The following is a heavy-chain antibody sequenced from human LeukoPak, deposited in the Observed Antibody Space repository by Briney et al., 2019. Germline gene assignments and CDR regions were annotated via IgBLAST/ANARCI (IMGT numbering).Heavy chain of an antibody. CDR2: ISSSSGYI. CDR1: AFTFSSYS. Sequence: GGSLRLSCAASAFTFSSYSMNWVRQAPGKGLEWVSSISSSSGYIYYADSVNGRFTISRDNAENSLYLQMDSLRVEDTAVYYCARARAYSGSYFDAFDIWGQGTTVTVSS. J-gene: IGHJ3*02. D-gene: IGHD1-26*01. V-gene: IGHV3-21*01. CDR3: ARARAYSGSYFDAFDI.